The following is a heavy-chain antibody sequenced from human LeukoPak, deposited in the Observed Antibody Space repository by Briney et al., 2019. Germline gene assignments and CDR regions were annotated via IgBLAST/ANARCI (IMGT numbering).Heavy chain of an antibody. CDR3: ASSFSSGFH. CDR2: IDRDGSEK. J-gene: IGHJ4*02. CDR1: GYIFRIYW. D-gene: IGHD6-19*01. V-gene: IGHV3-7*01. Sequence: GGSLRLSCAASGYIFRIYWMNWVSQARAKGREGVANIDRDGSEKHYVDSVKGRFTISRDNDKNSLYLQVNSLRVEDTAIYYCASSFSSGFHWGQGSLVTVSS.